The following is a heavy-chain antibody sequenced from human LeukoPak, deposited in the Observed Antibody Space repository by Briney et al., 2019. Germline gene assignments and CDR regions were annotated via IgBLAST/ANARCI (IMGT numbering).Heavy chain of an antibody. CDR3: ARDGPTWDYDFWSGSYYFDY. D-gene: IGHD3-3*01. J-gene: IGHJ4*02. V-gene: IGHV3-30-3*01. Sequence: GGSLRLSCAASGFTFSSYAMHWVRHAPGKGLEWVAVISYDGSNKYYADSVKGRFTISRDNSKSTLYLQMNSLRAEDTAVYYCARDGPTWDYDFWSGSYYFDYWGQGTLVTVSS. CDR2: ISYDGSNK. CDR1: GFTFSSYA.